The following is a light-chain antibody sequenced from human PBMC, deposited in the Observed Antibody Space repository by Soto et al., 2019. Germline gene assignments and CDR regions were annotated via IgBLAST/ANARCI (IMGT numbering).Light chain of an antibody. CDR2: QAS. J-gene: IGKJ1*01. CDR3: QQYNKWWT. Sequence: DIQMTQSPSTLSASVGDRVTITCRASQSTSSYLAWYQQKPGKAPKLLIYQASSLENGVPSRFSGSGSGTEFSLTISSLQSEDLGVYYCQQYNKWWTFGQGTKVDI. V-gene: IGKV1-5*03. CDR1: QSTSSY.